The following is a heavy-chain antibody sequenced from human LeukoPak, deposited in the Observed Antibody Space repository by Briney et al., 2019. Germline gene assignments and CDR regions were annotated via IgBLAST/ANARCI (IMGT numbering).Heavy chain of an antibody. Sequence: GGSLRLSCAASGFTVSSNYMSWVRQAPGKGLEWVSLIYSGGSTYYADAGKGRFTISRHNPKNTLHLQMNSLRVEGTAVYYCATAGSSELLWDYAMDVWGQGTTVTVSS. CDR1: GFTVSSNY. CDR2: IYSGGST. D-gene: IGHD3-10*01. J-gene: IGHJ6*02. V-gene: IGHV3-53*04. CDR3: ATAGSSELLWDYAMDV.